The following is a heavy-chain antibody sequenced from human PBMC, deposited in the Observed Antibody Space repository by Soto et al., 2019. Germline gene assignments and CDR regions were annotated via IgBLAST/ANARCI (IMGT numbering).Heavy chain of an antibody. CDR2: IWYDGSNK. J-gene: IGHJ2*01. Sequence: QVQLVESGGGVVQPGRSLRLSCAASGFTFSSYGMHWVRQAPGKGLEWVAVIWYDGSNKYYADSVKGRFTISRDNSKNTLYLQMNSLRAEDTAVYYCARSYSSGRPGPWYFDLWGRGTLVTVSS. D-gene: IGHD6-19*01. CDR1: GFTFSSYG. CDR3: ARSYSSGRPGPWYFDL. V-gene: IGHV3-33*01.